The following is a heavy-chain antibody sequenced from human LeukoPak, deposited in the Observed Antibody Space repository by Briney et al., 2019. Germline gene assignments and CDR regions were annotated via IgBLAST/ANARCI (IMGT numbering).Heavy chain of an antibody. V-gene: IGHV3-7*01. J-gene: IGHJ4*02. CDR1: GFTFSSYW. CDR2: IKQDGSEK. D-gene: IGHD3-10*01. CDR3: ARDRDKNYYGSYYFDY. Sequence: GGSLRLSCAASGFTFSSYWMSWVRQAPGKGLEWVANIKQDGSEKYYVDSVKGRFTISRDNAKDSLYLQMNSLRAEDTAVYYCARDRDKNYYGSYYFDYWGQGTLVTVSS.